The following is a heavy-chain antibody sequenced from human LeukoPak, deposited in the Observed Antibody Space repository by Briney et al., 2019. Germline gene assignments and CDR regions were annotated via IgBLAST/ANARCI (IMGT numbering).Heavy chain of an antibody. CDR2: IYYSGNT. Sequence: SETLSLTCTVSGGSISSSNYYWGWIRQPPGKGLEWIGSIYYSGNTYYNPSLQSRVTISVDTSKNQFSLKLSSVTAADTAVYYCARVNIVVVPSANFDFWGQGTLVTVSS. J-gene: IGHJ4*02. CDR3: ARVNIVVVPSANFDF. V-gene: IGHV4-39*07. CDR1: GGSISSSNYY. D-gene: IGHD2-2*01.